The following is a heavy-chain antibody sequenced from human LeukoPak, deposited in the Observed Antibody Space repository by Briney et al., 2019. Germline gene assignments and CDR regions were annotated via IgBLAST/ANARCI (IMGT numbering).Heavy chain of an antibody. CDR2: IYYSGST. CDR3: SRIAAAGYLDY. D-gene: IGHD6-13*01. CDR1: GFTFSSYW. J-gene: IGHJ4*02. Sequence: GSLRLSCAASGFTFSSYWMSWVRQPPGKGLEWIGSIYYSGSTYYNPSLKSRVTISVDTSKNQFSLKLSSVTAADTAVYYCSRIAAAGYLDYWGQGTLVTVSS. V-gene: IGHV4-39*01.